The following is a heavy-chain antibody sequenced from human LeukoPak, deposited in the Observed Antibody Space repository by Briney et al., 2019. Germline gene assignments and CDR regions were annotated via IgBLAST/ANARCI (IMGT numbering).Heavy chain of an antibody. J-gene: IGHJ4*02. CDR2: FDPEDGGT. Sequence: ASVKVSCKVSGYTLTELSMHWVRQAPGKGLEWMGGFDPEDGGTIYAQKFQGRATMTEDTSTDTAYMELSSLRSEDTAVYYCATGIVVPAALGADYWGQGTLVTVSS. D-gene: IGHD2-2*01. CDR1: GYTLTELS. V-gene: IGHV1-24*01. CDR3: ATGIVVPAALGADY.